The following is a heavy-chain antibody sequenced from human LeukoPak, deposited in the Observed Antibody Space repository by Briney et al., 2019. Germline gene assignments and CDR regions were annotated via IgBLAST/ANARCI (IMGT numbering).Heavy chain of an antibody. D-gene: IGHD3-3*01. V-gene: IGHV1-18*01. CDR2: VSAYNGRT. Sequence: ASVKVSFKASGYTFINHGISWVRQAPGQGREWMGGVSAYNGRTEYAQKFQERVTMNTDTDTTTRYMELRSLRSDDTAVYFCGRWSPDPNDSWGQGTLVTVSS. CDR3: GRWSPDPNDS. J-gene: IGHJ4*02. CDR1: GYTFINHG.